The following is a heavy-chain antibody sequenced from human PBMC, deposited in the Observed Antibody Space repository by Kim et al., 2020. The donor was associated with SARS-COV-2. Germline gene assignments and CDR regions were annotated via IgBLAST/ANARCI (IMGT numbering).Heavy chain of an antibody. CDR3: ARRAYSSGWWYFDY. CDR1: GFTLSGYW. CDR2: ISGDGSST. V-gene: IGHV3-74*01. D-gene: IGHD6-19*01. Sequence: GGYLRLSCAASGFTLSGYWMHWVRQAPGKGLVWVSRISGDGSSTSYADSVKGRFTISRDNAKNTLYLQMNGLRVEDTAVYYCARRAYSSGWWYFDYWGQG. J-gene: IGHJ4*02.